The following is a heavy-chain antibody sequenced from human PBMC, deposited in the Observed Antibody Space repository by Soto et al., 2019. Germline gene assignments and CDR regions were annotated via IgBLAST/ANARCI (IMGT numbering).Heavy chain of an antibody. V-gene: IGHV3-9*03. CDR1: GFTFNDYA. J-gene: IGHJ4*02. D-gene: IGHD6-13*01. CDR2: ISWNSGSI. CDR3: AKDRALVLAFYFDY. Sequence: EVQLVESGGGLVQPGRSLRLSCAASGFTFNDYAMHWVRQAPGKGLEWVSGISWNSGSIDYADTVKGQFTSSRDNAKNSLYLQMTSLRAEDMALYYCAKDRALVLAFYFDYWGQGNRVTVSS.